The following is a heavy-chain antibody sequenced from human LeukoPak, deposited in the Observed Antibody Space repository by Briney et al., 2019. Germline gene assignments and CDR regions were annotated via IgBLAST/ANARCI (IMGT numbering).Heavy chain of an antibody. Sequence: GASVKVSCEASGYTFTGYYMHWVRQAPGQGLEWMGWINTNTGNPTYAQGFTGRFVFSLDTSVSTAYLQISSLKAEDTAVYYCARDGGSYLEYDAFDIWGQGTMVTVSS. CDR1: GYTFTGYY. J-gene: IGHJ3*02. CDR3: ARDGGSYLEYDAFDI. V-gene: IGHV7-4-1*02. CDR2: INTNTGNP. D-gene: IGHD1-26*01.